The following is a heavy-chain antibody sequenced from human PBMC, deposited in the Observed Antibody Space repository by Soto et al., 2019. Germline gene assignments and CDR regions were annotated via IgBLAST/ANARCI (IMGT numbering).Heavy chain of an antibody. CDR3: ASSTGRLDTAITPVASCYDY. CDR1: GYTFTSYY. CDR2: INPSGGST. D-gene: IGHD5-18*01. J-gene: IGHJ4*02. V-gene: IGHV1-46*01. Sequence: QVQLVQSGAEVKKPEASVKVSCKASGYTFTSYYMHWVRQAPGQGLEWMGIINPSGGSTSYAQKFQGRVTMTRDTSTSTVYMQLSSLRSEDTAVYYCASSTGRLDTAITPVASCYDYWRQGTLLTVSS.